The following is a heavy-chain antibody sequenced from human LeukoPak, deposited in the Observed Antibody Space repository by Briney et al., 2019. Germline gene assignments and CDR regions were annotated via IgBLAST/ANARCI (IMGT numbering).Heavy chain of an antibody. CDR1: GGSISSGGYS. V-gene: IGHV4-30-2*01. CDR3: ARVDGSGSYQFDY. D-gene: IGHD3-10*01. CDR2: IYHSGST. J-gene: IGHJ4*02. Sequence: RTSETLSLTCAVSGGSISSGGYSWSWIRQPPGKGLEWIGYIYHSGSTYYNPSLKSRVTISVDRSKNQFSLKLSSVTAADTAVYYCARVDGSGSYQFDYWGQGTLVTVSS.